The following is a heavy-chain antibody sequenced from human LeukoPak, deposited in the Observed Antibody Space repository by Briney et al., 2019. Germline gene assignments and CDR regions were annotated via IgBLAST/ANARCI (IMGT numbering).Heavy chain of an antibody. CDR3: ASDLEGHFYGTDV. CDR1: VYTFGDHY. D-gene: IGHD3-3*01. CDR2: SGKKGKRYTT. V-gene: IGHV3-72*01. J-gene: IGHJ6*02. Sequence: GESLRLSCAASVYTFGDHYMDWVRKAPWKGREWFGRSGKKGKRYTTEYAASVKGRFTISRDDSKNSLYLQMNSLKTEDTAVYYCASDLEGHFYGTDVWGQGTTVTVSS.